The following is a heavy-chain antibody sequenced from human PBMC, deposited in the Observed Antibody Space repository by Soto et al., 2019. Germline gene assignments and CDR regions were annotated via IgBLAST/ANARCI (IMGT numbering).Heavy chain of an antibody. D-gene: IGHD1-26*01. CDR1: GFTFGDYA. Sequence: PGGSLRLSCTASGFTFGDYAMSWVRQAPGKGLEWVGFIRSKAYGGTTEYAASVKGRFTISRDDSKSIAYLQMNSLKTEDTAVYYCTRGIQEGAAHWGQGTLVTVSS. V-gene: IGHV3-49*04. CDR2: IRSKAYGGTT. J-gene: IGHJ4*02. CDR3: TRGIQEGAAH.